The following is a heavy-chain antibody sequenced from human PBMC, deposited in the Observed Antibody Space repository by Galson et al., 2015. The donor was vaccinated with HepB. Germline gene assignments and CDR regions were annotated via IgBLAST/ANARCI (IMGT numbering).Heavy chain of an antibody. CDR1: GYSFNIYW. D-gene: IGHD1-26*01. J-gene: IGHJ4*02. Sequence: QSGAEVKKPGESLKISCKGSGYSFNIYWIGWVRQMPGKGLEWMGIIYPVDSDTRYSPSFRGQVTISADKSINTAYLQWSSLKSSDTAIYYCARRSHTTGGWYFEYWGQGTLVTVSS. CDR3: ARRSHTTGGWYFEY. V-gene: IGHV5-51*01. CDR2: IYPVDSDT.